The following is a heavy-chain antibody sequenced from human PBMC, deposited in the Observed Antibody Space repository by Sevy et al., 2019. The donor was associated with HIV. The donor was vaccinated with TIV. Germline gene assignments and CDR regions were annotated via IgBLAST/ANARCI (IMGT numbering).Heavy chain of an antibody. Sequence: SETLSLTCAVSGGSISSGGYSWSWIRQPPVKGLEWIGYIYHSGSTYYNPSLKSRVTISVDRSKNQFSLKLSSVTAADTAVYYCAREGAPDYYYGMDVWGQGTTVTVSS. CDR2: IYHSGST. CDR3: AREGAPDYYYGMDV. CDR1: GGSISSGGYS. D-gene: IGHD1-26*01. V-gene: IGHV4-30-2*01. J-gene: IGHJ6*02.